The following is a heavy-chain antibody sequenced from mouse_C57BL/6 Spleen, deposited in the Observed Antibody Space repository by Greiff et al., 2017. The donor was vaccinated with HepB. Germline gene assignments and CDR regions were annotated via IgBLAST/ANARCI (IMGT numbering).Heavy chain of an antibody. CDR3: ARWVYYYGSSWYFDV. D-gene: IGHD1-1*01. CDR1: GYTFTDYY. Sequence: VQLQQSGPELVKPGASVKISCKASGYTFTDYYMNWVKQSHGKSLEWIGDINPNNGGTSYNQKFKGKATLTVDKSSSTAYMELRSLTSEDSAVYYCARWVYYYGSSWYFDVWGTGTTVTVSS. V-gene: IGHV1-26*01. J-gene: IGHJ1*03. CDR2: INPNNGGT.